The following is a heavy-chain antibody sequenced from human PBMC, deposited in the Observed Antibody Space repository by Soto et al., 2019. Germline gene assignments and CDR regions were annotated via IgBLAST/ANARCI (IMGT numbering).Heavy chain of an antibody. CDR3: ARDRCSGGSCYCDY. V-gene: IGHV4-59*01. CDR2: IYYSGST. J-gene: IGHJ4*02. CDR1: GGSISIYY. Sequence: PSETLSLTCTVSGGSISIYYWSWIWQPPGKGLEWIGYIYYSGSTNYNPSLKSRVTISVDTSKNQFSLKLSSVTAADTAVYYCARDRCSGGSCYCDYWGQGTLVTVSS. D-gene: IGHD2-15*01.